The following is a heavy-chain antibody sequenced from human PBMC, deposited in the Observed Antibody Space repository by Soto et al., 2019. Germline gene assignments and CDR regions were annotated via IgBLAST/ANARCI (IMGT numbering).Heavy chain of an antibody. CDR2: IYYSGST. J-gene: IGHJ6*02. Sequence: SETLSLTCTVSGGSISSYYWSWIRQPPGKGLEWIGYIYYSGSTNYNPSLKSRVTISVDTSKNQFSLKLSSVTAADTAVYYCARKSSNYAYYYYYGMDVWGQGXTVTVYS. V-gene: IGHV4-59*01. D-gene: IGHD1-7*01. CDR1: GGSISSYY. CDR3: ARKSSNYAYYYYYGMDV.